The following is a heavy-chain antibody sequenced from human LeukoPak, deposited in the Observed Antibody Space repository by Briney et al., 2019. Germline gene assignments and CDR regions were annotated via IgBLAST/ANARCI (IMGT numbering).Heavy chain of an antibody. J-gene: IGHJ5*02. Sequence: SVKVSCKASGYTFTGYYMHWVRQAPGQGLEWMGWINPNSGGTNYAQRFQGRVTMTRDTSISTAYMELSRLRSDDTAVYYCARGASGVYTVTTSWFDPWGQGTPVTVSS. CDR2: INPNSGGT. D-gene: IGHD4-17*01. CDR3: ARGASGVYTVTTSWFDP. CDR1: GYTFTGYY. V-gene: IGHV1-2*02.